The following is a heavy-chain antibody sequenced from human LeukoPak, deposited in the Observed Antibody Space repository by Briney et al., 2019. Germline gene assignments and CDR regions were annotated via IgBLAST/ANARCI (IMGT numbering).Heavy chain of an antibody. V-gene: IGHV4-39*01. CDR3: ARHGHWQSYVNYWSLDY. Sequence: SETLSLTCIGSGGSISTSRYYWGWIRQPPGKGLEWIGSIYYSGSTYHNPSLKSRVTISIDTSKNQFSLKLNSVTAADTAVYYCARHGHWQSYVNYWSLDYWGQGTLATVSS. CDR2: IYYSGST. J-gene: IGHJ4*02. CDR1: GGSISTSRYY. D-gene: IGHD1-7*01.